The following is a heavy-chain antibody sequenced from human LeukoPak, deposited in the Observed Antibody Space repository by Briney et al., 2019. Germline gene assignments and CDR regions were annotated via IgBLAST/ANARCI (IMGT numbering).Heavy chain of an antibody. CDR3: ARGRDYDSWSRQYMDV. CDR1: GYTFTSYD. J-gene: IGHJ6*03. CDR2: MNPNSGNT. Sequence: ASVTVSCKASGYTFTSYDINWVRQAPGQGLEWMGWMNPNSGNTGYAQKFQGRVTMTRNTSISTAYMELSSLRSEDTAVYYCARGRDYDSWSRQYMDVWGKGTTVTVSS. V-gene: IGHV1-8*01. D-gene: IGHD3-3*01.